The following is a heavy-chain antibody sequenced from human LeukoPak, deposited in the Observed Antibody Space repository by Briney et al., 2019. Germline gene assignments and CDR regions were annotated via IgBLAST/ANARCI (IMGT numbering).Heavy chain of an antibody. CDR2: IGGSGAGT. D-gene: IGHD3-22*01. CDR1: GFTFSSSA. V-gene: IGHV3-23*01. CDR3: ATTLHSGYYDLY. J-gene: IGHJ4*02. Sequence: GGSLRLSCAASGFTFSSSAMSWVRQAPGKGLEWVSGIGGSGAGTYYAVSVKGRFTISGDNSKNTLYLQMNSLRAEDTAVYYCATTLHSGYYDLYWGQGTLVTVSS.